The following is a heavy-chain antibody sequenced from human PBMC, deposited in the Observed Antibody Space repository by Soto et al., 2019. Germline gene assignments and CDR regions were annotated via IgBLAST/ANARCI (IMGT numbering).Heavy chain of an antibody. V-gene: IGHV3-23*01. CDR1: GFTFSSSA. J-gene: IGHJ4*01. CDR2: ISQSGGRI. Sequence: EVQLLEPGGGLVQPGGSLRLSCSASGFTFSSSAMNWIRQVPGKGLEWVSTISQSGGRIYYADSLKGRFTISRDNSKNTLYFPMNSLRAEATAVYYCAKQLPAAANAYWGHAALVIVAS. CDR3: AKQLPAAANAY. D-gene: IGHD2-2*01.